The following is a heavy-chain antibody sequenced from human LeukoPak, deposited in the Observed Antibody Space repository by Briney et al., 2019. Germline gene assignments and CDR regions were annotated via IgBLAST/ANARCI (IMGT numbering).Heavy chain of an antibody. CDR1: GFTFSNYW. Sequence: GGSLRLSCAASGFTFSNYWMSWVRQAPGRGLEWVANIKQDGSEKYYVDSVKGRFTISRDNAKNSLYLQMNSLRAEDTAVYYCARALDSSSSRYQAFEYWGQGTLVTVSS. J-gene: IGHJ4*02. D-gene: IGHD2-2*01. V-gene: IGHV3-7*01. CDR3: ARALDSSSSRYQAFEY. CDR2: IKQDGSEK.